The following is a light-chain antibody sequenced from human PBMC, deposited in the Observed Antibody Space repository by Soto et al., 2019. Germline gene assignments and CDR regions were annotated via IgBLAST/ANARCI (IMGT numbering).Light chain of an antibody. J-gene: IGLJ1*01. V-gene: IGLV2-14*01. CDR2: EVG. Sequence: QSALTQPASVSGSPGQSITISCTGTSSYVGAFNYVSWYLQYPGKAPKLMIYEVGNRPSGVSNRFSGSKSGNTASLTISGLQAEDEADYYCCSYASGSIYVFGTGTKVTVL. CDR3: CSYASGSIYV. CDR1: SSYVGAFNY.